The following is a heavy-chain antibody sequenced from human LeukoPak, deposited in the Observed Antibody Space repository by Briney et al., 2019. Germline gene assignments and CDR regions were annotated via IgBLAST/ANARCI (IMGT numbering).Heavy chain of an antibody. CDR3: ARGPGRTARTGTTSFASRYYYYYMDV. CDR1: GGSFSGHY. V-gene: IGHV4-34*01. CDR2: INHSGST. D-gene: IGHD1-7*01. Sequence: SETLSLTCAVYGGSFSGHYWSWIRQPPGKGLEWIGEINHSGSTNYNPSLKSRVTISVDTSKNQFSLKLSSVTAADTAVYYCARGPGRTARTGTTSFASRYYYYYMDVWGKGTTVTVSS. J-gene: IGHJ6*03.